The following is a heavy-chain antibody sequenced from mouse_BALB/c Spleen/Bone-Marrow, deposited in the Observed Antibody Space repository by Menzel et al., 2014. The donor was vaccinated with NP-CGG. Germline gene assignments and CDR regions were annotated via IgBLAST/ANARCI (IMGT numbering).Heavy chain of an antibody. CDR2: IDPANGNT. J-gene: IGHJ3*01. D-gene: IGHD2-4*01. Sequence: VQLKDSGAELVKPGASVKLSCTASGFNIKDTYMHWVKQRPEQGLEWIGRIDPANGNTKYDPKFQGKATITADTSSNTAYLQLSSLTSEDTAVYYCAGYDYYQAWFAYWGQGTPVTVSA. CDR1: GFNIKDTY. V-gene: IGHV14-3*02. CDR3: AGYDYYQAWFAY.